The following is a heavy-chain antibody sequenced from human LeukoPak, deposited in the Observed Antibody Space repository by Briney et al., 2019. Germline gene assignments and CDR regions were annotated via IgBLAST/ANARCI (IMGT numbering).Heavy chain of an antibody. V-gene: IGHV1-58*01. J-gene: IGHJ3*02. D-gene: IGHD3-10*01. CDR1: GVIFSSRA. Sequence: TSVNVSCKASGVIFSSRAVQWVRQARGQGLEWIGWIAVGTGDTKYAQKFQDRVTITRDMSTSTVYMELSSVRPEDTAVYSCAADLYYYGSGSKYKGDAFDIWGQGTMVSASS. CDR2: IAVGTGDT. CDR3: AADLYYYGSGSKYKGDAFDI.